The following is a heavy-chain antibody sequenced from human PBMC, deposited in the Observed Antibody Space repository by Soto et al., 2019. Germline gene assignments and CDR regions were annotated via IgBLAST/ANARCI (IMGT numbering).Heavy chain of an antibody. Sequence: QVQLVESGGGVVQPGRSLRLSCAASGFTFSSYGMHWVRQAPGKGLEWVAVISYDGSNKYYADSVKGRSTISRDNSKNPLYLQMNSLRAEDTAVYYCAKGGGYCSSTSCYGAHLFWGQGTLVTVSS. CDR1: GFTFSSYG. CDR2: ISYDGSNK. D-gene: IGHD2-2*01. J-gene: IGHJ4*02. V-gene: IGHV3-30*18. CDR3: AKGGGYCSSTSCYGAHLF.